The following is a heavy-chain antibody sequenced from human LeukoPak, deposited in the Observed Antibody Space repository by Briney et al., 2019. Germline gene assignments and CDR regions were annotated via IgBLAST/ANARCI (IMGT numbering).Heavy chain of an antibody. Sequence: PGGSLRLSCAASGLTFSNYAMSWVRQAPGKGLEWVSAIGGGGGSTYYADSVKGRFTISRDNSKNTLYLQMNSLRAEDTALYYCAKGRSRSGPDYWGQGALVTVSS. J-gene: IGHJ4*02. CDR2: IGGGGGST. V-gene: IGHV3-23*01. D-gene: IGHD2-15*01. CDR1: GLTFSNYA. CDR3: AKGRSRSGPDY.